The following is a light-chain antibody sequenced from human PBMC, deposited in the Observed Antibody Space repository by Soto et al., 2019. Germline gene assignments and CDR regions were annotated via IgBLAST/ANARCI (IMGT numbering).Light chain of an antibody. Sequence: SYKLTQPPSVSVSPGQTASITCSGDKLGDKYACWYQQKPGQSPVLVIYQDSKRPSGIPERFSGSNSGNTATLTISGTQAMDEADYYCQAWDSSNYVFGTGTKLTVL. CDR3: QAWDSSNYV. CDR1: KLGDKY. CDR2: QDS. V-gene: IGLV3-1*01. J-gene: IGLJ1*01.